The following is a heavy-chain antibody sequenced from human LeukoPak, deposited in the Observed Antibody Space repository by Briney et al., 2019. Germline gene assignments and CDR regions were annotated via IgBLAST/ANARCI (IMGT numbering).Heavy chain of an antibody. CDR3: ARATIMGATQSPFDY. J-gene: IGHJ4*02. D-gene: IGHD1-26*01. Sequence: KPGGSLQISCQGSGSTFTNYWIHWVRQMPGKGLEWMGIIYPGDSDTRYSPSFQAQVTISADKSISTAYLQWSSLKASATAVYYCARATIMGATQSPFDYWGQGTLVTVSS. CDR2: IYPGDSDT. CDR1: GSTFTNYW. V-gene: IGHV5-51*01.